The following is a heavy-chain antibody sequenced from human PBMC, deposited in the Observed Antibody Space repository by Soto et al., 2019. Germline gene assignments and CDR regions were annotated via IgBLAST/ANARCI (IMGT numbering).Heavy chain of an antibody. CDR3: ARDLSSSWHFYYYYYGMDV. J-gene: IGHJ6*02. V-gene: IGHV3-7*05. CDR1: GFTFSSYW. D-gene: IGHD6-13*01. Sequence: GGSLRLSCAASGFTFSSYWMSWVRQAPGKGLEWVANIKQDGSDKYYVDSVKGRFTISRDNAKNSLYLQMNSLRAEDTAVYYCARDLSSSWHFYYYYYGMDVWGQGTTVTVSS. CDR2: IKQDGSDK.